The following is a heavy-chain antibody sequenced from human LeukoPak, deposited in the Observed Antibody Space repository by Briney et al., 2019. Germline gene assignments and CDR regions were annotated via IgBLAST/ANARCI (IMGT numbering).Heavy chain of an antibody. CDR2: ISWNSGSM. CDR1: GYDFDNYA. J-gene: IGHJ4*02. V-gene: IGHV3-9*01. D-gene: IGHD5-24*01. Sequence: GSSLRLSCEGSGYDFDNYAMHWVRRAPGKGLEWVAGISWNSGSMGHADSVKGRFTISRDNAKNSLYLQMNSLRTEDTALYYCAKDSRWLQLYIRGCYFDHWGLGTLVSVSA. CDR3: AKDSRWLQLYIRGCYFDH.